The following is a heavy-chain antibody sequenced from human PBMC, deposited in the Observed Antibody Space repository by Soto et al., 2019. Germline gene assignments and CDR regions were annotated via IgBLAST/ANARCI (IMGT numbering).Heavy chain of an antibody. CDR1: GFTFSTHS. CDR3: VFDFWLVPTV. J-gene: IGHJ6*04. Sequence: EVQLVESGGGLVQPGGSLKLSCAASGFTFSTHSMNWVRQAPGRGLEWVSYIHSSSSWEVYADSVRGRFTVSRDNAKNCLYLQMSSLRAEDPAVYYCVFDFWLVPTVWGKGTTVTVSS. D-gene: IGHD3-3*01. V-gene: IGHV3-48*01. CDR2: IHSSSSWE.